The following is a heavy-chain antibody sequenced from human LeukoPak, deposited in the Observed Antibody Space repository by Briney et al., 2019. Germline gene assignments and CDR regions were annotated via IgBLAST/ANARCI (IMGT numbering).Heavy chain of an antibody. Sequence: ASVKVSCKASGYTLTSYGISWVRQAPGQGLEWIGWISAYNGKTNYAQKFQGRVTMTTDTSTSTAYMELRSLRSDDTAVYYCARDYCSSTSCYPYDYWGQGTPVTVSS. J-gene: IGHJ4*02. V-gene: IGHV1-18*01. CDR1: GYTLTSYG. CDR3: ARDYCSSTSCYPYDY. D-gene: IGHD2-2*01. CDR2: ISAYNGKT.